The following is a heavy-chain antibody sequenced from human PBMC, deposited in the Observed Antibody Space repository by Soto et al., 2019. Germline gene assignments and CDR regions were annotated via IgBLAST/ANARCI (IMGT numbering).Heavy chain of an antibody. CDR1: GYTFTGYY. D-gene: IGHD3-9*01. CDR2: INPNSGGT. V-gene: IGHV1-2*02. J-gene: IGHJ4*02. Sequence: AASVKVSCKASGYTFTGYYMHWVRQAPGQGLEWMGWINPNSGGTNYAQKFQGRVTMTRDTSISTAYMELSRLRSDDTAVYYCVRGDILTGSPFDYWGQGTLVTVSS. CDR3: VRGDILTGSPFDY.